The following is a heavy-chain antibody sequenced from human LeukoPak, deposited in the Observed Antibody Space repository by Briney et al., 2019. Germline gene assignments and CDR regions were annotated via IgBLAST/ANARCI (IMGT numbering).Heavy chain of an antibody. CDR3: ARDATLTGVNWFEY. V-gene: IGHV4-39*07. J-gene: IGHJ5*01. D-gene: IGHD4-11*01. CDR1: DGSISGSNYF. Sequence: SETLSLTCTVSDGSISGSNYFWVWIRQPPGKGLEWIGSIHYDGRTFDNPSLKSRVTVSMDTSKNQFSLTVYSVTAADTAVYYCARDATLTGVNWFEYWGQGTLVTVSS. CDR2: IHYDGRT.